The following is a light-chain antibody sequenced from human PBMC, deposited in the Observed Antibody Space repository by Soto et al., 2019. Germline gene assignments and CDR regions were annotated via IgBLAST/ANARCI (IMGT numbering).Light chain of an antibody. CDR1: SSDVGVSNS. J-gene: IGLJ2*01. V-gene: IGLV2-14*01. CDR2: EVS. CDR3: SSYTSNSRVI. Sequence: QSVLTQPASVSGSPGQSITISCTGTSSDVGVSNSVSWYQQHPGKAPKLMIYEVSNRPSGVSIRFSGSKSGNTASLTISGLQPEDEADYYCSSYTSNSRVIFGGGTKLTVL.